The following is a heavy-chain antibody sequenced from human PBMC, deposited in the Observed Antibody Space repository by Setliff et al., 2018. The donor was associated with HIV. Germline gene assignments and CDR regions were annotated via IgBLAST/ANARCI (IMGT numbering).Heavy chain of an antibody. CDR3: STDLPSSGFFPDY. CDR2: IASKTNGEPI. D-gene: IGHD6-19*01. V-gene: IGHV3-15*04. Sequence: GGSLRLSCAVSGFTVTDVWMAWARQAPGKGLEWVGHIASKTNGEPIDYAPPVKGRFTISRDDSKNTLYLQMDNLKTEDTAVYYCSTDLPSSGFFPDYWGQGTLVTVSS. J-gene: IGHJ4*02. CDR1: GFTVTDVW.